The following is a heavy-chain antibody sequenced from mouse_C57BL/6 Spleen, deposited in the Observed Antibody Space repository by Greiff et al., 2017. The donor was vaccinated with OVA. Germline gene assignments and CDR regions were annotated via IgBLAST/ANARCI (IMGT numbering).Heavy chain of an antibody. J-gene: IGHJ2*01. D-gene: IGHD1-1*01. CDR2: IHPNSGST. CDR1: GYTFTSYW. V-gene: IGHV1-64*01. Sequence: QVQLQQPGAELVKPGASVKLSCKASGYTFTSYWMHWVKQRPGQGLEWIGMIHPNSGSTNYNEKFKSKATLTVDKSSSTTYMQLSSLTSEDSAVYDSARGDRYYGSSTTFDYWGQGTTLTVSS. CDR3: ARGDRYYGSSTTFDY.